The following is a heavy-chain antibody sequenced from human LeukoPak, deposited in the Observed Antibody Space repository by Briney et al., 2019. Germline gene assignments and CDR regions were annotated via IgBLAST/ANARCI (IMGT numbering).Heavy chain of an antibody. Sequence: GGSLRLSCAASGFTFSSYDMNWVRQAPGKGLEWVSYISSSGSTIYYADSVKGRFTISRDNAKNSLYLQMNSLRAEDKAVYYCARERDDCSGGSCYPAVFDYWGQGTLVTVSS. V-gene: IGHV3-48*03. CDR3: ARERDDCSGGSCYPAVFDY. D-gene: IGHD2-15*01. CDR2: ISSSGSTI. CDR1: GFTFSSYD. J-gene: IGHJ4*02.